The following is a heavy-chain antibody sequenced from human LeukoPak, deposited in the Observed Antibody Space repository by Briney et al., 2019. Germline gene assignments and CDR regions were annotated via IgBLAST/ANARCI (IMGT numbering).Heavy chain of an antibody. CDR3: ARDQDVYNYDY. Sequence: ASVKVSCKASGYTFTGDYVHWVRLAPGQGLEWMGWINPNSGGTNYAQKFQGRVTMTRDTSINTAYMELSRLTSDDTAVYYCARDQDVYNYDYWGQGTLVTVSS. V-gene: IGHV1-2*02. J-gene: IGHJ4*02. CDR2: INPNSGGT. D-gene: IGHD5-24*01. CDR1: GYTFTGDY.